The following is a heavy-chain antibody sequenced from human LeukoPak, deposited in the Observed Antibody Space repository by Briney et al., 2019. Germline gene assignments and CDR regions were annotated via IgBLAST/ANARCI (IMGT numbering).Heavy chain of an antibody. D-gene: IGHD3-22*01. CDR3: ARDLTIVVVYDAFDI. CDR2: IKQDGSEK. CDR1: GFTFSSYW. V-gene: IGHV3-7*01. J-gene: IGHJ3*02. Sequence: GGSLGLSCAASGFTFSSYWMSWVRQAPGKGLEWVANIKQDGSEKYYVDSVKGRFTISRDNAKNSLYLQMNSLRAEDTAVYYCARDLTIVVVYDAFDIWGQGTMVTVSS.